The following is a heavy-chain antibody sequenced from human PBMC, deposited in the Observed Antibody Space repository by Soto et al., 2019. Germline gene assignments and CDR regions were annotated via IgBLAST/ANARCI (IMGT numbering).Heavy chain of an antibody. V-gene: IGHV3-33*06. CDR1: GFTFSSYG. D-gene: IGHD6-13*01. CDR2: IWYDGSNK. CDR3: AKDVEAAQRTSAYYYYYMDV. Sequence: PGGSLRLSCAASGFTFSSYGMHWVRQAPGKGLEWVAVIWYDGSNKYYADSVKGRFTISRDNSKNTLYLQMNSLRAEDTAVYYCAKDVEAAQRTSAYYYYYMDVWGKGTTVTVSS. J-gene: IGHJ6*03.